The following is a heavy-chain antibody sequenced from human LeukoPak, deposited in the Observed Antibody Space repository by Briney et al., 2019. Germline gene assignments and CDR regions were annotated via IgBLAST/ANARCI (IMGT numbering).Heavy chain of an antibody. CDR2: INHSGST. Sequence: TSETLSLTCAVYGGSFSGHYWSWIRQPPGKGLEWIGEINHSGSTNYNPSLKSRVTISVDTSMNQFSLKLSSVTAADTAVYYCARAPYYDFWSSYPTKLRANWFDPWGQGTLVTVSS. J-gene: IGHJ5*02. CDR3: ARAPYYDFWSSYPTKLRANWFDP. CDR1: GGSFSGHY. V-gene: IGHV4-34*01. D-gene: IGHD3-3*01.